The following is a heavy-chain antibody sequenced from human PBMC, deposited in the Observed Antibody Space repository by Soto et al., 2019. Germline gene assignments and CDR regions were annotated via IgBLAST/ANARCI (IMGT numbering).Heavy chain of an antibody. J-gene: IGHJ6*02. D-gene: IGHD1-1*01. CDR3: AKERGRNRNFAMDV. Sequence: GGSLRLSCAASGFSFSHHVMTWVRQAPGKGLEYVSSLSDSGAYTYYADSVRGRFTISRDNSRNTLDLQMNTLRHEDTAVYYCAKERGRNRNFAMDVWGQGTSVTVSS. CDR1: GFSFSHHV. V-gene: IGHV3-23*01. CDR2: LSDSGAYT.